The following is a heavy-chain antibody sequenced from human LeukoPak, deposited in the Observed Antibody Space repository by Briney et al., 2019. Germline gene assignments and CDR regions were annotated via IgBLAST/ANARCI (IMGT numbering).Heavy chain of an antibody. CDR3: ARCSGGSCYYSFDY. D-gene: IGHD2-15*01. Sequence: GGSLRLSCAASGFTFSSYAMSWVRQAPGKGLEWVSAISGSGGSTYYADSVKGRFTISRDNSKNTLYLQMNRLRAEDTAVYYCARCSGGSCYYSFDYWGQGTLVTVSS. J-gene: IGHJ4*02. CDR2: ISGSGGST. V-gene: IGHV3-23*01. CDR1: GFTFSSYA.